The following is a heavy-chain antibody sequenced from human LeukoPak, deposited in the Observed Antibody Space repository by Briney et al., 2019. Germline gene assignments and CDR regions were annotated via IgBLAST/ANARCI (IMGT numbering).Heavy chain of an antibody. D-gene: IGHD6-19*01. CDR1: GFTFSSYS. CDR2: ISSSSSTI. J-gene: IGHJ5*02. V-gene: IGHV3-48*01. Sequence: HAGGSLRLSCAASGFTFSSYSMNWVRQAPGKGLEWVSYISSSSSTIYYADSVKGRFTISRDNAKNSLYLQMNSLRAEDTAVYYCARDQAEQWLVPLDKTNWFDPWGQGTLVTVSS. CDR3: ARDQAEQWLVPLDKTNWFDP.